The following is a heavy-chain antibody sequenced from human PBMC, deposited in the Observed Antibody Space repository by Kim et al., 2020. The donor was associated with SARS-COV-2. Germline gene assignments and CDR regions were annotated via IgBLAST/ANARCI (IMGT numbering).Heavy chain of an antibody. CDR3: ARVDPTALVTWYYYYGMDV. Sequence: ASVKVSCKASGYTFTGYYMHWVRQAPGQGLEWMGRINPNSGGTNYAQKFQGRVTMTRDTSISTAYMELSRLISDDTAVYYCARVDPTALVTWYYYYGMDVWGQGTTGTVSS. CDR1: GYTFTGYY. V-gene: IGHV1-2*06. D-gene: IGHD5-18*01. J-gene: IGHJ6*02. CDR2: INPNSGGT.